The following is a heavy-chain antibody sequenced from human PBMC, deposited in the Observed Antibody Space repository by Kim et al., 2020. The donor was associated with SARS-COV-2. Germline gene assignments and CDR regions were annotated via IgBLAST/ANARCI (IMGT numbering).Heavy chain of an antibody. CDR2: IGTAGDT. CDR1: GFSFSNYD. D-gene: IGHD6-13*01. Sequence: GGSLRLSCAASGFSFSNYDMHWVRQVIGKGLEWVSAIGTAGDTYYAGSVKGRFTISRENAKNSLYLQLNSLRAGDTAVYYCARGARYCIIPSCSPRDVWG. V-gene: IGHV3-13*01. J-gene: IGHJ6*01. CDR3: ARGARYCIIPSCSPRDV.